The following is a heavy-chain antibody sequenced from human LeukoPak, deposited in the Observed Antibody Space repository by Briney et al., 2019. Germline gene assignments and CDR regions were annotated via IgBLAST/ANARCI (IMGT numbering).Heavy chain of an antibody. CDR1: GYSINTGDY. CDR3: ARGVRERRSSSTSDAFDI. V-gene: IGHV4-30-4*08. CDR2: IYYSGST. Sequence: PSETLSLTCTVSGYSINTGDYWGWIRQPPGKGLEWIGYIYYSGSTYYNPSLKSRVTISVDTSKNQFSLKLSSVTAADTAVYYCARGVRERRSSSTSDAFDIWGQGTMVTVSS. D-gene: IGHD2-2*01. J-gene: IGHJ3*02.